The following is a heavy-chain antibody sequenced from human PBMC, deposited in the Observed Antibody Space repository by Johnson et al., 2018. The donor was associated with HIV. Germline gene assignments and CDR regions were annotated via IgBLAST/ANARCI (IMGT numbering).Heavy chain of an antibody. CDR3: AKKQWPEDDAFDI. J-gene: IGHJ3*02. CDR2: IKSKTDGGTT. Sequence: GGLVKPGGSLRLSCAASGFTFSNAWMSWVRQAPGKGLEWVGRIKSKTDGGTTDYAAPVKGRFTISRDDSKNTLYLQMNSLKTEDTAVYYCAKKQWPEDDAFDIWGQGTMVTVSS. CDR1: GFTFSNAW. D-gene: IGHD6-19*01. V-gene: IGHV3-15*01.